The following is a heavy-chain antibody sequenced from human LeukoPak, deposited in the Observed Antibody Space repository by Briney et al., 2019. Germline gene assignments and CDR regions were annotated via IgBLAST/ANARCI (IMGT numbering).Heavy chain of an antibody. Sequence: GGSLRLSCAASGFTFSSYAMSWVRQAPGKGLEWVSAISGSGGSTYYADSVKGRFTISRDNSKNTLYLQMNSLRAEDTAVYYCAKDGHLAPSITIFGVVPEGYYFDYWGQGTLVTVSS. CDR2: ISGSGGST. D-gene: IGHD3-3*01. CDR1: GFTFSSYA. J-gene: IGHJ4*02. V-gene: IGHV3-23*01. CDR3: AKDGHLAPSITIFGVVPEGYYFDY.